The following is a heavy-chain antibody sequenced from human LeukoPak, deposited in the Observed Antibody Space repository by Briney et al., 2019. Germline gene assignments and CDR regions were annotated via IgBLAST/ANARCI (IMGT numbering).Heavy chain of an antibody. CDR2: IIPILGIA. Sequence: SVKVSCKASGGTFSSYAISWVRQAPGQGLEWMGRIIPILGIANYAQKFQGRVTITADKSTSTAYMELSSLRSEDTAVYYCARSVKPLPLGPNGSSSGYWFDPWGQGTLVTVSS. CDR3: ARSVKPLPLGPNGSSSGYWFDP. J-gene: IGHJ5*02. CDR1: GGTFSSYA. V-gene: IGHV1-69*04. D-gene: IGHD6-6*01.